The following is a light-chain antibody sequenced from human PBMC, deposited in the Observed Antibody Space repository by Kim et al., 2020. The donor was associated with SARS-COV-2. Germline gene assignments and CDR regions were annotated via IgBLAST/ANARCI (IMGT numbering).Light chain of an antibody. J-gene: IGLJ3*02. CDR2: ANT. Sequence: GQSVTISCSGGHSNIGKTFVYWYQQLPGTAPKVLIYANTQRPSGVPVRFSGSKSGTSASLTISGLRSEDEADYYCAAWDDSLSGRLFGGGTKLTVL. CDR3: AAWDDSLSGRL. CDR1: HSNIGKTF. V-gene: IGLV1-47*02.